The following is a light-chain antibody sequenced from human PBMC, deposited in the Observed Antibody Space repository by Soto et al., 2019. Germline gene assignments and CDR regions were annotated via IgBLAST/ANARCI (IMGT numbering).Light chain of an antibody. Sequence: LTQPASVSGSPGQSITISCTGTSSDVGGYNYVPWYQQHPGKAPKLMIYEVSNRPSGVSNRFSGSKSGNTASLTISGLQAEDEADYYCSSYTSSSLYVFGTGTKVTVL. CDR1: SSDVGGYNY. J-gene: IGLJ1*01. CDR2: EVS. CDR3: SSYTSSSLYV. V-gene: IGLV2-14*01.